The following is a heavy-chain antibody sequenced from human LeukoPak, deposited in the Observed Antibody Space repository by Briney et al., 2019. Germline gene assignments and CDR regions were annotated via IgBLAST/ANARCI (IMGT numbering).Heavy chain of an antibody. D-gene: IGHD2-21*01. CDR3: ARDSSEFRSLIPH. V-gene: IGHV1-69*13. J-gene: IGHJ1*01. CDR1: GGTFSSHA. Sequence: SVTVSCTASGGTFSSHAISWVRQAPGQGLEWMGGIIPIFGTAKYAQKFQGRVTITADESTSTAYMELSSLRSEDTAVYYCARDSSEFRSLIPHWGQGTLVTVSS. CDR2: IIPIFGTA.